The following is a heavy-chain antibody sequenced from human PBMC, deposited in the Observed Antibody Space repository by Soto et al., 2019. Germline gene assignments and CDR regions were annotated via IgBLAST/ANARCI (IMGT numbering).Heavy chain of an antibody. Sequence: ASGKVSCKASRATFSTYAISFFRHAPGQPLECMLVIVPLFAAADYAQKVEGRVTITADESTSTAYMELSSLRSEDTAVYYCARGSGVAVAGAIRGGYYGREVWGQGTRVSV. D-gene: IGHD6-19*01. J-gene: IGHJ6*02. CDR1: RATFSTYA. V-gene: IGHV1-69*13. CDR2: IVPLFAAA. CDR3: ARGSGVAVAGAIRGGYYGREV.